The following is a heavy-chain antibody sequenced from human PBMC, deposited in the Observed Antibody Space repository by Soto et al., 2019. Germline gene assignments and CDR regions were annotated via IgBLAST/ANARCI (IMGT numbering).Heavy chain of an antibody. D-gene: IGHD6-13*01. V-gene: IGHV4-59*08. CDR3: ARSNTRYSSPDY. CDR1: CDSISNYY. Sequence: SETLSHTCTVSCDSISNYYWSWIRQPPGKGLEWIGCIYYSWSTNYNPSLNSRVTISVDTSKNQFSLKRTSVTAADAAVYYCARSNTRYSSPDYWGQGTQVNVSS. J-gene: IGHJ4*02. CDR2: IYYSWST.